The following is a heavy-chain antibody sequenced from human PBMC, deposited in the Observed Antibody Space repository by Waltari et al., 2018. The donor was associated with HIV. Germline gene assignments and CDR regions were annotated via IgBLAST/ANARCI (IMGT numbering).Heavy chain of an antibody. Sequence: QVQLQQWGAGLLKPSETLSLTCAVYGGSFSGYYWSWIRQPPGKGLEWIGEINHSGSTNYNPPLKSRVTISVDTSKNQFSLKLSSVTAADTAVYYCARALMGANAYWGQGTLVTVSS. J-gene: IGHJ4*02. CDR1: GGSFSGYY. D-gene: IGHD1-26*01. CDR3: ARALMGANAY. V-gene: IGHV4-34*01. CDR2: INHSGST.